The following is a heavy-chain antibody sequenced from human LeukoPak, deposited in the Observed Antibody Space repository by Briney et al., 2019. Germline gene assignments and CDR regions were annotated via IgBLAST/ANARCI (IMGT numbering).Heavy chain of an antibody. V-gene: IGHV3-53*01. CDR3: ARGPSPPLDYYGMDV. CDR1: GFTVSSNY. J-gene: IGHJ6*02. CDR2: IYSGGST. Sequence: GGSLRLSCAASGFTVSSNYMSWVRQAPGKGLEWVSVIYSGGSTYYADSVKGRFTISRDNSKNTLYLQMNSLRAEDTAVYYCARGPSPPLDYYGMDVWGQGTTVTVSS.